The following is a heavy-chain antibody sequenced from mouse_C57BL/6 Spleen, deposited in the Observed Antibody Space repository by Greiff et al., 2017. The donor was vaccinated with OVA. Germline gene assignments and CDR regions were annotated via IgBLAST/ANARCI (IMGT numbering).Heavy chain of an antibody. V-gene: IGHV1-81*01. CDR3: ARGGELTAVAY. J-gene: IGHJ3*01. CDR2: IYPRSGNT. CDR1: GYTFTSYG. Sequence: QVQLKQSGAELARPGASVKLSCKASGYTFTSYGISWVKQRTGQGLEWIGEIYPRSGNTYYNEKLKGKATLTADKYSSKAYMELRRLTSEDSAVYFCARGGELTAVAYWGQGTLVTVSA. D-gene: IGHD4-1*01.